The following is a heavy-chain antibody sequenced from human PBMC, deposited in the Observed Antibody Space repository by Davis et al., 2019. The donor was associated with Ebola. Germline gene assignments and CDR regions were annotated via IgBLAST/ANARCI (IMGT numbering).Heavy chain of an antibody. Sequence: PGGSLRLSCAASGFTFADYTMHWVRQAPGKGLEWVSLISWDGGSTYYADSVKGRFTISRDNSKNSLYLQMNSLRTEDTALYYCAKDAYDSSGYYPDYWGQGTLVTVSS. J-gene: IGHJ4*02. D-gene: IGHD3-22*01. CDR3: AKDAYDSSGYYPDY. CDR2: ISWDGGST. V-gene: IGHV3-43*01. CDR1: GFTFADYT.